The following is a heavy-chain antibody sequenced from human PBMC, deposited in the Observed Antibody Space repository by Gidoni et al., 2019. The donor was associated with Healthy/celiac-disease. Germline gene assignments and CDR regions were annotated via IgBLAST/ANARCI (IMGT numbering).Heavy chain of an antibody. CDR1: GGTFSSYT. CDR3: ARWVGYFDY. CDR2: ISPILGIA. Sequence: QVQLVQSGAEVKKPGSSVKVSCKASGGTFSSYTNTWVRQAPGQGLEWMGRISPILGIANYAQKFQGRVTITADKSTSTAYMELSSLRSEDTAVYYCARWVGYFDYWGQGTLVTVSS. V-gene: IGHV1-69*02. J-gene: IGHJ4*02. D-gene: IGHD1-26*01.